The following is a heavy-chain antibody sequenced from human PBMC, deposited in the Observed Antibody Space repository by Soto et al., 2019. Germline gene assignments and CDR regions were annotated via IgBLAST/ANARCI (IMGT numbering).Heavy chain of an antibody. V-gene: IGHV3-11*01. Sequence: QVQLVESGGGLVKPGGSLRLSCAASGFTFSDYYMSWIRQAPGKGLEWVSYISSSGSTIYYADSVKGRFTISRDNAKNSPYLQMNSLRAEDTAVYYCARDWGHDYGDYVALSYYYYMDVWGKGTTVTVSS. J-gene: IGHJ6*03. CDR1: GFTFSDYY. CDR3: ARDWGHDYGDYVALSYYYYMDV. D-gene: IGHD4-17*01. CDR2: ISSSGSTI.